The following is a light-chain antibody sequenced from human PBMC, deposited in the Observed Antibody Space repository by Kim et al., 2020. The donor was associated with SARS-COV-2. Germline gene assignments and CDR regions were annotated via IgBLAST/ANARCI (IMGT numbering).Light chain of an antibody. Sequence: GRSAAISCSGTGGDFGSYNYVSWYQQHPGKSPKLIIYEVTKRPSGVPDRFSGSMSGNTASLTVSGLQAEDEADYYCASHGGYDYVFGTGTKVTVL. J-gene: IGLJ1*01. CDR3: ASHGGYDYV. V-gene: IGLV2-8*01. CDR2: EVT. CDR1: GGDFGSYNY.